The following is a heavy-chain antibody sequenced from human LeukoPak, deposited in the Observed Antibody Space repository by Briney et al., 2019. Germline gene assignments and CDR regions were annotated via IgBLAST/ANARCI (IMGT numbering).Heavy chain of an antibody. V-gene: IGHV3-53*01. J-gene: IGHJ4*02. CDR3: AREGSSGFLGY. CDR2: IYSGGGT. Sequence: GGSLRLSCAASGFTVSSIYMSWVRQAPGKGLQWVSLIYSGGGTYYADSVKGRFTISRDNSKNTLYLQMNSLRAEDTAFYYCAREGSSGFLGYSGQGTLVTVSS. CDR1: GFTVSSIY. D-gene: IGHD6-19*01.